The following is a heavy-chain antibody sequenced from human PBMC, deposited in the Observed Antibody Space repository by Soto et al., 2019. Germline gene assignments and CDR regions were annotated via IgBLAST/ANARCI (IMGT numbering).Heavy chain of an antibody. CDR2: TYYNGDT. V-gene: IGHV4-61*08. D-gene: IGHD6-19*01. Sequence: PSGTLSLTCTVSDDSFRCAEYYWSWIRQPLGKGPEWIGYTYYNGDTKYNPALRSRVTMSEDTSKNQFSLRLSSVTAADTAVYFCARGPAYIDGWRTFDLWGRGILVTVSS. J-gene: IGHJ4*02. CDR1: DDSFRCAEYY. CDR3: ARGPAYIDGWRTFDL.